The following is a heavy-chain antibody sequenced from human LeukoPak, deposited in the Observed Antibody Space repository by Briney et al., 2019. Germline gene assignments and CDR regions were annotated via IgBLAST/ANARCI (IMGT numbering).Heavy chain of an antibody. V-gene: IGHV4-34*01. CDR3: ARLRVYGDNRRDY. D-gene: IGHD4-17*01. Sequence: PSETLSLTCAVYGGSFSGYYWSWIRQPPGKGLEWIGEINHSGSTNYNPSLESRVTISVDTSKNQFSLKLSSVTAADTAVYYCARLRVYGDNRRDYWGQGTLVTVSS. CDR1: GGSFSGYY. CDR2: INHSGST. J-gene: IGHJ4*02.